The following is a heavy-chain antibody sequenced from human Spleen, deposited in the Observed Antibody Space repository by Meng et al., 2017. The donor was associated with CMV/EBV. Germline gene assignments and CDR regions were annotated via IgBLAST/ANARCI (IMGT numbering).Heavy chain of an antibody. CDR2: VRSKAYGATT. CDR3: TRSSGDGGHLDTDY. V-gene: IGHV3-49*04. CDR1: GFTFSSYE. D-gene: IGHD5-24*01. Sequence: GGSLRLSCVASGFTFSSYEMNWVRQAPGKGLEWVGFVRSKAYGATTEYAASVKGRFTISRDDSKSIAYLQVNSLKTEDTGVYYCTRSSGDGGHLDTDYWGQGTVVTVST. J-gene: IGHJ4*02.